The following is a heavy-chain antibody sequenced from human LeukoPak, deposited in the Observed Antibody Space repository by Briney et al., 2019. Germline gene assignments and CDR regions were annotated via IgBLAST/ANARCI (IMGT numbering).Heavy chain of an antibody. CDR1: GGSISSSSYY. Sequence: SETLSLTCTVSGGSISSSSYYWGWIRQPPGKGLEWIGSIYYSGSTYYNPSLKSRVTISVDTSKNQFSLKLSSVTAADTAVYYCARGGDMVRGVMGIIDYWGQGTLVTVSS. J-gene: IGHJ4*02. V-gene: IGHV4-39*07. CDR3: ARGGDMVRGVMGIIDY. CDR2: IYYSGST. D-gene: IGHD3-10*01.